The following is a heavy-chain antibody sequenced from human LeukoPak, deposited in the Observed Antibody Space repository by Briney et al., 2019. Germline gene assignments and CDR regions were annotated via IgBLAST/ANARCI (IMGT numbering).Heavy chain of an antibody. D-gene: IGHD3-22*01. CDR2: ISGSGGST. V-gene: IGHV3-23*01. J-gene: IGHJ5*02. CDR1: GFTFNTYS. CDR3: AKDKSSGYYYVAWFDP. Sequence: QPGGSLRLSCAASGFTFNTYSMSWVRQAPGKGLEWVSAISGSGGSTYYADSVKGRFTISRDNSKNTLYLQMNSLRAEDTAVYYCAKDKSSGYYYVAWFDPWGQGTLVTVSS.